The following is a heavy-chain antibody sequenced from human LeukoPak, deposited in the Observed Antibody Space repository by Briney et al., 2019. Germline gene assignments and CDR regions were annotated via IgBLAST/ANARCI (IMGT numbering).Heavy chain of an antibody. CDR2: INPNSGGT. CDR3: ARDGRYFDWLLYPNNWFDP. Sequence: ASVKVSCKASGYTFTSYYMHWVRQAPGQGLEWMGWINPNSGGTNYARKFQGRVTMTRDTSISTAYMELSRLRSDDTAVYYCARDGRYFDWLLYPNNWFDPWGQGTLVTVSS. J-gene: IGHJ5*02. CDR1: GYTFTSYY. V-gene: IGHV1-2*02. D-gene: IGHD3-9*01.